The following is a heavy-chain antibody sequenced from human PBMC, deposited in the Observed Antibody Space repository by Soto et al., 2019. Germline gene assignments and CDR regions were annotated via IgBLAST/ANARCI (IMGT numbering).Heavy chain of an antibody. CDR3: AKDPDSLYDSSGYQYFQH. J-gene: IGHJ1*01. V-gene: IGHV3-23*01. CDR1: GFTFSSYA. Sequence: EVQLLESGGGLVQPGGSLRLSCAASGFTFSSYAMSWVRQAPGKGLEWVSAISGSGGSTYYADSVKGRFTISRDNSKNTLYLQMNRLRAEDTAVYYCAKDPDSLYDSSGYQYFQHWGQGTLVTVSS. CDR2: ISGSGGST. D-gene: IGHD3-22*01.